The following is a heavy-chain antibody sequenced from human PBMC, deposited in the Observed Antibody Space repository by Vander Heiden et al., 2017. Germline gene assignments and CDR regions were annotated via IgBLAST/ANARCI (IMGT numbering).Heavy chain of an antibody. CDR1: GGSFSGYY. J-gene: IGHJ4*02. Sequence: QVHLQQWGAGLLKPSGTLSLTCAVYGGSFSGYYWSWIRQSPGKGLQWIGKINNIGSTDYNPSLKSRVTLSVDTSKNQFSLKLNSVTAADTAVYYCARESLAGGLGPDYWGQGALVTVS. V-gene: IGHV4-34*02. D-gene: IGHD2-15*01. CDR2: INNIGST. CDR3: ARESLAGGLGPDY.